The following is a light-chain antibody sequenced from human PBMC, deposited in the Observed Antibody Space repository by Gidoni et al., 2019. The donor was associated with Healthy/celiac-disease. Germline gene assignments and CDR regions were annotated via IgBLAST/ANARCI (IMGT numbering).Light chain of an antibody. J-gene: IGKJ4*02. CDR3: QQYDNLPLT. V-gene: IGKV1-33*01. CDR2: DAS. Sequence: DIQMIQSPSFLPAYGGDRVTITCQAKQGISNYLNWYQQKPGKAPKLLIYDASNLETGVPSRFSGSGSGTDFTFTISSLQPEDIATYYCQQYDNLPLTFGGGTKVEIK. CDR1: QGISNY.